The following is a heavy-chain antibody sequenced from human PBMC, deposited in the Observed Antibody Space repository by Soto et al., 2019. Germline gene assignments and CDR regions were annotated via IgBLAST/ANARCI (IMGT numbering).Heavy chain of an antibody. CDR3: ARRTALGYCSSTSCYTGAFDI. Sequence: ASVKVSCKASGYTFTSYDINWVRQATGQGLEWMGWMNPNSGNTGYAQKFQGRVTMTRNTSTRTAYMELSSLRSEDTAVYSCARRTALGYCSSTSCYTGAFDIWGQGTMVTVSS. V-gene: IGHV1-8*01. CDR1: GYTFTSYD. CDR2: MNPNSGNT. D-gene: IGHD2-2*02. J-gene: IGHJ3*02.